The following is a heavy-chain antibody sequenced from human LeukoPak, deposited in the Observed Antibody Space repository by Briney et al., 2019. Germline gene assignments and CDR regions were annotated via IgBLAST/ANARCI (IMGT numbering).Heavy chain of an antibody. V-gene: IGHV3-21*01. J-gene: IGHJ3*02. CDR1: GFTFSSYS. Sequence: GGSLRLSCAASGFTFSSYSMDWVRQAPGKGLEWVSSISSSSSYIYYADSVKGRFTISRDNAKNSLYLQMNSLRAEDTAVYYCARVMHQLLLEGAFDIWGQGTMVTVSS. CDR3: ARVMHQLLLEGAFDI. D-gene: IGHD2-2*01. CDR2: ISSSSSYI.